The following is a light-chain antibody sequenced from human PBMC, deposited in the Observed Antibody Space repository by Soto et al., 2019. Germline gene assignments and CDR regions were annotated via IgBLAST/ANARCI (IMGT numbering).Light chain of an antibody. CDR3: QQYGTSPSI. V-gene: IGKV3-20*01. CDR2: GAS. Sequence: EIALTPSPGTLSLAPGDTPSRSCSASHSDSNLDLAWYQQKPGQAPRLLIYGASSRATGIPDRFSGSASGTDFTLTISRLEPEDFAVYYCQQYGTSPSIFGQGTKLEIK. CDR1: HSDSNLD. J-gene: IGKJ2*01.